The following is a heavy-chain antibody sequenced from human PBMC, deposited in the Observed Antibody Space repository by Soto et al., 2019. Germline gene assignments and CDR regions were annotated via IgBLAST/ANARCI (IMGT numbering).Heavy chain of an antibody. V-gene: IGHV4-4*02. J-gene: IGHJ4*02. CDR1: GGSINDYNW. D-gene: IGHD2-15*01. Sequence: QVQLQESGPGLVKPSGTLSLTCAVSGGSINDYNWWHWVRQSPGMGLEWIGEIFHSGSTNFNQSLKSRVTISADKSKDHFSLELNSMTAADTAVYYCAGGGSYSLDYWGQGMLVTVDS. CDR3: AGGGSYSLDY. CDR2: IFHSGST.